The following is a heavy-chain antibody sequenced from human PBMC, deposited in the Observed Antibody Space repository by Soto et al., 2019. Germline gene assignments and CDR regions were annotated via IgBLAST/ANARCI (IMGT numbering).Heavy chain of an antibody. CDR3: ARHLALHYFDY. Sequence: SETLSLTCTVSDDSISTYYWSWIRQPPGQGLEWIGYIYHSGISNYNPSLKSRVTISVDTSKNQFSLKLSSVTAADTAVYYCARHLALHYFDYWGQGTLVTVSS. V-gene: IGHV4-59*08. D-gene: IGHD3-3*02. J-gene: IGHJ4*02. CDR1: DDSISTYY. CDR2: IYHSGIS.